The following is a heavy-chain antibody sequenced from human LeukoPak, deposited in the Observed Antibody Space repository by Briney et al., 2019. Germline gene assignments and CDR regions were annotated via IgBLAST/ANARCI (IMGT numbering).Heavy chain of an antibody. CDR2: ITYSGNN. CDR3: ARHYVDIRTVGASYYYYGLDV. J-gene: IGHJ6*02. CDR1: GGSISNSNYC. Sequence: SGTLSLTCTVSGGSISNSNYCWGWIRQPPGKGLEWSGSITYSGNNSYNPSLKSRVSTSVDTSKNQFSLKVTSVTAADTAVFYCARHYVDIRTVGASYYYYGLDVWGQGTTVTVS. V-gene: IGHV4-39*01. D-gene: IGHD3-16*02.